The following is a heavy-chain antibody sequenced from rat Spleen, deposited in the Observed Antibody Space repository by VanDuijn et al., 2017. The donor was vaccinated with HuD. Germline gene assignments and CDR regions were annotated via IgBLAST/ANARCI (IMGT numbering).Heavy chain of an antibody. CDR3: ATRTGIIHY. D-gene: IGHD4-3*01. J-gene: IGHJ2*01. CDR1: GFTFSSFT. V-gene: IGHV5S10*01. CDR2: ILYDGSGT. Sequence: EVQLVESGGGLVQPGRSLKLSCAASGFTFSSFTMAWVRQAPKKGLEWVATILYDGSGTYYRDSVRGRFTISRDNAKSTLYLQLASMGSEDTATYYCATRTGIIHYWGQGVMVTVSS.